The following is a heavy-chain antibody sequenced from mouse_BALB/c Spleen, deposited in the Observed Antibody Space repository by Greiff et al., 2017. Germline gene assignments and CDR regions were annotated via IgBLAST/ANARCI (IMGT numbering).Heavy chain of an antibody. CDR1: GFTFNTYA. Sequence: EVQLVESGGGLVQPKGSLKLSCAASGFTFNTYAMNWVRQDPGKGLEWVARIRSKSNNYATYYADSVKDRFTISRDDSQSMLYLQMNNLKTEDTAMYYCVRPSITTSFAYWGQGTLVTVSA. V-gene: IGHV10-1*02. CDR3: VRPSITTSFAY. CDR2: IRSKSNNYAT. J-gene: IGHJ3*01. D-gene: IGHD1-1*01.